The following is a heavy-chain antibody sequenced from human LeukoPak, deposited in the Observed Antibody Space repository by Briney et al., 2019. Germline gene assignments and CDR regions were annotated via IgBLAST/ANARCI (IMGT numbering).Heavy chain of an antibody. Sequence: PGGSLRLSCAASGFIFSSYDMHWVRQVTGKGLEWVSGIGTAGDTYYSGSVKGRFTISRENAKNSLYLQMNSLRAGDTAVYYCARAPYCGGDCWDAMDVWGQGTTVTVSS. CDR2: IGTAGDT. CDR1: GFIFSSYD. J-gene: IGHJ6*02. D-gene: IGHD2-21*02. V-gene: IGHV3-13*04. CDR3: ARAPYCGGDCWDAMDV.